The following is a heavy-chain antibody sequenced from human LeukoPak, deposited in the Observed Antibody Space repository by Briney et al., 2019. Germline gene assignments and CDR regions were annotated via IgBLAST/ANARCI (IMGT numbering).Heavy chain of an antibody. Sequence: SETMSLTCTVSGGSIGSYYWSWIRQPPGKGLEWIGYIYYSGSTNYNPSLKSRVTISVDTSKNQFSLKLSSVTAADTAVYYCARASYYDSSGYYHPRYYYYYMDVWGKGTTVTVSS. CDR2: IYYSGST. J-gene: IGHJ6*03. V-gene: IGHV4-59*01. CDR1: GGSIGSYY. D-gene: IGHD3-22*01. CDR3: ARASYYDSSGYYHPRYYYYYMDV.